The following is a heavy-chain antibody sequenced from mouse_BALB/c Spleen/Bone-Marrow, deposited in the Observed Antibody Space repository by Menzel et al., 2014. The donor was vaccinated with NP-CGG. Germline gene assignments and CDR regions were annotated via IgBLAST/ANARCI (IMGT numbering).Heavy chain of an antibody. CDR2: IYPSTGYT. Sequence: QVQLQQSGAELAKPGASVKMSCKASGYTFTSYWMHWVKQRPGQGLEWIGYIYPSTGYTEHNQKFMDKAIMTADKSSNTACMQLSSLTSEDSAVHYCARDDYAYWGQGTLVTVSA. CDR3: ARDDYAY. V-gene: IGHV1-7*01. CDR1: GYTFTSYW. J-gene: IGHJ3*01. D-gene: IGHD2-4*01.